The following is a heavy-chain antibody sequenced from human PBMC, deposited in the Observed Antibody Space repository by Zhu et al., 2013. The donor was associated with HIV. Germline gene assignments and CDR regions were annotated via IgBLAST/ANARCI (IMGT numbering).Heavy chain of an antibody. D-gene: IGHD1-1*01. Sequence: EVQLLESGGGLVQPGGSLRLSCAVSGFTFSSYDMNWVRQAPGKGLEWVSAISSGGSTTYYANSVKGRFTISRDNSKNTLYLQMNSLRAEDTAVYYCAKPHRQYNWNDVVEDWGQGTLVTVSS. CDR2: ISSGGSTT. CDR3: AKPHRQYNWNDVVED. V-gene: IGHV3-23*01. CDR1: GFTFSSYD. J-gene: IGHJ4*02.